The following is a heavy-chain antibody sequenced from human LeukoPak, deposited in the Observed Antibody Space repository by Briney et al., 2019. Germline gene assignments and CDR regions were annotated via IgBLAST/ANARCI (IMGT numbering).Heavy chain of an antibody. CDR3: ARDRCGIAARPLCYMDV. D-gene: IGHD6-6*01. J-gene: IGHJ6*03. Sequence: ASVKVSCKASGYTFTSYGISWVRQAPGQGLEWMGWISAYNGNTNYAQKSQGRVTMTTDTSTSTAYMELRSLRSDDTAVYYCARDRCGIAARPLCYMDVWGKGTTVTVSS. CDR1: GYTFTSYG. CDR2: ISAYNGNT. V-gene: IGHV1-18*01.